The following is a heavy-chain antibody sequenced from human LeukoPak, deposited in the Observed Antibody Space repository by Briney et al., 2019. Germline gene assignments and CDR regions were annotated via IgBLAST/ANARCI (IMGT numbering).Heavy chain of an antibody. J-gene: IGHJ4*02. CDR3: AKGDCSGGSCPTGFDY. Sequence: PGGSLRLSCAASGFTFSSYAVSWVRQAPGKGLGCVSAISGSGGSTYYADYVKGRFTITRDNSKNTLYLQMNSLRAEDTAVCYCAKGDCSGGSCPTGFDYWGQGTLVTVSS. D-gene: IGHD2-15*01. V-gene: IGHV3-23*01. CDR1: GFTFSSYA. CDR2: ISGSGGST.